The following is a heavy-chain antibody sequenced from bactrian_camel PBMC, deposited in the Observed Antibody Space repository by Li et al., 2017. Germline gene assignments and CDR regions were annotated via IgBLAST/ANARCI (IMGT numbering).Heavy chain of an antibody. CDR3: VLEAQDGDSYYCGTRGY. D-gene: IGHD2*01. J-gene: IGHJ6*01. Sequence: VQLVESGGGSVQAGETLRLSCTYRSGFTFADSGMAWYRQIPPHNDCERVSGITGDGVATYSESVKGRLIISQDNAENTVYLQMTNLKPEDTAWYYCVLEAQDGDSYYCGTRGYWGQGTQVTVS. CDR2: ITGDGVA. V-gene: IGHV3S63*01. CDR1: GFTFADSG.